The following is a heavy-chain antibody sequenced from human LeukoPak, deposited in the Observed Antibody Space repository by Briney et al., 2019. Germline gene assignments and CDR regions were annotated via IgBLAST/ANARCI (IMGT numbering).Heavy chain of an antibody. Sequence: ASVKVSCKASGYTFTSYDINWVRQAPGQGLEWMGWMNPNSGNTGYAQKFQGRVTMTRNTSISTAYMELSSLRSEDTAVYYCATHFYDFWSGYMNWGQGTLVTVSP. CDR1: GYTFTSYD. V-gene: IGHV1-8*01. J-gene: IGHJ4*02. D-gene: IGHD3-3*01. CDR2: MNPNSGNT. CDR3: ATHFYDFWSGYMN.